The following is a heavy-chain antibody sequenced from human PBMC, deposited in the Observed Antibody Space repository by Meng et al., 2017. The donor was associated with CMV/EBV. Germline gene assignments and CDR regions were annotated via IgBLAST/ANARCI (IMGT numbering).Heavy chain of an antibody. CDR2: IKSKTDGGTT. Sequence: FTFITAWMNWVRQAPGKGLEWVGRIKSKTDGGTTDYAAPVKGRFTISRDDSKNTLYLQMNSLKTEDTAVYYCTTVRITMVRGVPWFDPWGQGTLVPVSS. V-gene: IGHV3-15*07. CDR1: FTFITAW. D-gene: IGHD3-10*01. CDR3: TTVRITMVRGVPWFDP. J-gene: IGHJ5*02.